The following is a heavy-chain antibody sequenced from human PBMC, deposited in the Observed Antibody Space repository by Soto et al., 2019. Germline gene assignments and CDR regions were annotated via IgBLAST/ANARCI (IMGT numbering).Heavy chain of an antibody. CDR3: ARHEGSDWARIDY. CDR2: IYYSGST. Sequence: SETLSLTCTVSGGSISSSSYYWGWIRQPPGKGLEWIGSIYYSGSTYHNPSLKSRVTMSVDRSKNQFSLKLSSVTVADTAVYYCARHEGSDWARIDYWGQGTLVTVSS. J-gene: IGHJ4*02. V-gene: IGHV4-39*01. D-gene: IGHD6-19*01. CDR1: GGSISSSSYY.